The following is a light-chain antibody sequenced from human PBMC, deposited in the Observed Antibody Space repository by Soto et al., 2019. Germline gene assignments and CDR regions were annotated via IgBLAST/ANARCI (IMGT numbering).Light chain of an antibody. Sequence: QSVLTQPASVSGSPGQSITIPCTGTSSDVGGYKYVTWYQQSPGRAPKVLIYEVSNRFSGVSNRFAGSKSGNTASLTISGLQAEDEADYFCSSYTSTNTHVFGSGTKLTVL. J-gene: IGLJ1*01. CDR1: SSDVGGYKY. CDR2: EVS. CDR3: SSYTSTNTHV. V-gene: IGLV2-14*01.